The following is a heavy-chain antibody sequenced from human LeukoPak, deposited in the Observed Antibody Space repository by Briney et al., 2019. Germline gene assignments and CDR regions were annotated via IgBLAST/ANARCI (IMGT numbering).Heavy chain of an antibody. CDR2: ISSSCSTI. CDR3: AELGITMIGGV. V-gene: IGHV3-48*03. Sequence: GGSLRLSCAASGFTFSSYEMNWVRQAPGKGLEWVSYISSSCSTIYYADSVKGRFTITRDNAKNSLDPQMNSLRAEDTTVYYCAELGITMIGGVWGKGTTVTISS. J-gene: IGHJ6*04. CDR1: GFTFSSYE. D-gene: IGHD3-10*02.